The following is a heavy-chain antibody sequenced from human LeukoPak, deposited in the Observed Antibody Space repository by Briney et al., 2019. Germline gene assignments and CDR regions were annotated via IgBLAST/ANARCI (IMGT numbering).Heavy chain of an antibody. CDR3: ASSYYDILTGSYYYYMDV. V-gene: IGHV4-59*01. CDR1: GSSISSYY. Sequence: SETLSLTCTVSGSSISSYYWSWIRQPPGKGLEWIGYIYYSGSTNYNPSLKSRVTISVDTFKNQFSLKLSSVTAADTAVYYCASSYYDILTGSYYYYMDVWGKGTTVTVSS. CDR2: IYYSGST. J-gene: IGHJ6*03. D-gene: IGHD3-9*01.